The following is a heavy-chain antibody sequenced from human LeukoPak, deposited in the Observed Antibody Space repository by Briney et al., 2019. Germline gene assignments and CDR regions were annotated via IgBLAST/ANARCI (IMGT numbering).Heavy chain of an antibody. CDR1: GYTFTSYY. CDR2: INPSGGST. D-gene: IGHD5-18*01. Sequence: ASVTVSCKASGYTFTSYYMHWVRQAPGQGLEWMGIINPSGGSTIYAQKFQGRVTITRDTSTSTVYMELSSLRSEDTAVYYCARDQRIQLWSSGIDYWGQGTLVTVSS. J-gene: IGHJ4*02. CDR3: ARDQRIQLWSSGIDY. V-gene: IGHV1-46*01.